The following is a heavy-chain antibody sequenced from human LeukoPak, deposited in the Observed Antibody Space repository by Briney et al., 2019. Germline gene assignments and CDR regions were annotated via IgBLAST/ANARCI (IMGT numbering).Heavy chain of an antibody. CDR2: INRSGSRT. CDR1: GFTFSNHW. V-gene: IGHV3-74*01. Sequence: GGSLRLSCAASGFTFSNHWMHWVPQAPGEGLMWVSRINRSGSRTDYADSVKGRFTISRDDAKNTLYLQLNSLRAEDTAVYFCARGGSDTAMAHDYWGQGTLVTVSS. CDR3: ARGGSDTAMAHDY. J-gene: IGHJ4*02. D-gene: IGHD5-18*01.